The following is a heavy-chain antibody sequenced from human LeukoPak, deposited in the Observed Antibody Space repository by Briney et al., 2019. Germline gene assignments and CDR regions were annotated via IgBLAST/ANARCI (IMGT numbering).Heavy chain of an antibody. CDR3: AKVVATIRWFDY. D-gene: IGHD5-24*01. J-gene: IGHJ4*02. CDR1: GFTFSSYA. V-gene: IGHV3-23*01. CDR2: ISGSGGST. Sequence: QSGGSLKLSCAASGFTFSSYAMSWVRQAPGKGLEWVSAISGSGGSTYYAESVKGRFTISRDNSKNTLYLQMNSLRAEDTAVYYCAKVVATIRWFDYWGQGTLVTVSS.